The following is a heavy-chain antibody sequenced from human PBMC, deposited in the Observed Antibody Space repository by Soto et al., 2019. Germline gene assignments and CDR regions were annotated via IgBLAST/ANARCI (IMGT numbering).Heavy chain of an antibody. CDR2: ISGSGGST. D-gene: IGHD6-13*01. Sequence: EVQLLESGGGLVQPGGSLRLSCAASGFTFSSYAMSWVRQAPGKGLEWVSAISGSGGSTYYADSVKGRFTISRDNSKNTLYLQMNSXRAEDXAVYYCAKALPHSSSWGSFDYWGQGTLVTVSS. V-gene: IGHV3-23*01. J-gene: IGHJ4*02. CDR1: GFTFSSYA. CDR3: AKALPHSSSWGSFDY.